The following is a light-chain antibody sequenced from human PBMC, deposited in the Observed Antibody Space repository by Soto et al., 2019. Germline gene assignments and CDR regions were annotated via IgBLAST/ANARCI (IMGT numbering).Light chain of an antibody. CDR3: ATWDGSGWV. V-gene: IGLV1-40*01. CDR2: RNT. CDR1: SSNIGAGYE. J-gene: IGLJ3*02. Sequence: QPVLTQPPSVSGAPGQRVTISCIGGSSNIGAGYEVHWYQQLPGTVPKLLIYRNTYRPSGVPDRFSGSKSGTSASLAISGLRSGDEADYYCATWDGSGWVFGGGTKLTVL.